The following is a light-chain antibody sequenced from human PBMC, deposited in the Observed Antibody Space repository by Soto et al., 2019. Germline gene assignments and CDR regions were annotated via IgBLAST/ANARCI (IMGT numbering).Light chain of an antibody. CDR2: EVT. J-gene: IGLJ2*01. V-gene: IGLV2-14*01. CDR3: SSYTSSSTLV. CDR1: SSDVGGYNY. Sequence: QSALTQPASVSGSPGQSITISCTGTSSDVGGYNYVSWYQQHPGKAPKHIIYEVTHRPSGVSSRFYGSRSGNTASLTISGLQAEDEADYYCSSYTSSSTLVFGGGTKLTVL.